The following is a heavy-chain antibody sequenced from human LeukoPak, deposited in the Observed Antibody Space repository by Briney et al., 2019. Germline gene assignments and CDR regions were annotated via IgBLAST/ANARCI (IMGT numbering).Heavy chain of an antibody. V-gene: IGHV4-59*01. Sequence: PSETLSLTCTVSGGSISSYYWSWIRQPPGKGLEWIGYIYYSGSTNYNPSLRSRVTISVDTSKNQFSLKLSSVIAADTAVYYCARGIAQIDYWGQGTLVTVSS. CDR1: GGSISSYY. D-gene: IGHD2-21*01. J-gene: IGHJ4*02. CDR3: ARGIAQIDY. CDR2: IYYSGST.